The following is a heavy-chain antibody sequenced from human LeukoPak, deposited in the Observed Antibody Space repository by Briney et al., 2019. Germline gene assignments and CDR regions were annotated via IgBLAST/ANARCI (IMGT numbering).Heavy chain of an antibody. V-gene: IGHV4-61*02. CDR3: AKQGVNGYSSGWYGDYYYMDV. D-gene: IGHD6-19*01. CDR2: IYTSGST. J-gene: IGHJ6*03. Sequence: PSETLSLTCTVSGGSISSSSYYWSWIRQPAGKGLEWIGRIYTSGSTNYNPSLKSRVTMSVDTSKNQFSLKLSSVTAADTAVYYCAKQGVNGYSSGWYGDYYYMDVWGKGTTVTISS. CDR1: GGSISSSSYY.